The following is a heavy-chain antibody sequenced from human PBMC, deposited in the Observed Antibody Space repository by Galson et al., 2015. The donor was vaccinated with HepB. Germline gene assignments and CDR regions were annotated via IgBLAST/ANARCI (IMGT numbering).Heavy chain of an antibody. D-gene: IGHD3-10*01. Sequence: SLRLSCAASGFTFNSYGMHWVRQAPGKGLEWVAIISHDGSNKYYGDLVKGRFTISRDNSKPTLYLQMNSLRGDDTAVYYCAREGSSGSGTYYPPYYYGLDVWGQGTTVTVSS. J-gene: IGHJ6*02. CDR1: GFTFNSYG. CDR3: AREGSSGSGTYYPPYYYGLDV. V-gene: IGHV3-30*03. CDR2: ISHDGSNK.